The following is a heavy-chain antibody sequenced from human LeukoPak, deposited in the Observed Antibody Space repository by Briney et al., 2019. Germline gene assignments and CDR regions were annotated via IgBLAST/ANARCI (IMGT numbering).Heavy chain of an antibody. D-gene: IGHD2-2*01. J-gene: IGHJ3*02. CDR1: GFTFSGSA. Sequence: GGSLTLSCAASGFTFSGSAMHWVRQASGKGLEWVGRIRSKANSCATAYAASVKGRFTISRDDSKNTAYLQMNSLKTEDTAVYYCTRPGYCSSTSCPRGAFDIWGQGTMVTVSS. CDR3: TRPGYCSSTSCPRGAFDI. V-gene: IGHV3-73*01. CDR2: IRSKANSCAT.